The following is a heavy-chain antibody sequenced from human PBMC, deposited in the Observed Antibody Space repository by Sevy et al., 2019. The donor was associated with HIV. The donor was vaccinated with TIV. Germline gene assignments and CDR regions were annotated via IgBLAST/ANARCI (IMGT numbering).Heavy chain of an antibody. CDR3: ARDGVMGSY. Sequence: GGSLRLSCAASGFTFSSYWMSWVRQAPGKGLEWVANIKQDGSEKNYVDSVKGQFTIPRDNDKNSLYLQMNSLRADDTAVYYCARDGVMGSYWGQGTLVTVSS. D-gene: IGHD3-16*01. CDR2: IKQDGSEK. V-gene: IGHV3-7*01. CDR1: GFTFSSYW. J-gene: IGHJ4*02.